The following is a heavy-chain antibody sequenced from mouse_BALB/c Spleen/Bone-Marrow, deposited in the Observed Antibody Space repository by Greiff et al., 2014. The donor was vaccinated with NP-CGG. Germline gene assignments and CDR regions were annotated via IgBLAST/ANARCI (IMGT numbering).Heavy chain of an antibody. V-gene: IGHV1-69*02. D-gene: IGHD1-3*01. CDR2: IDPSDSYT. Sequence: QVQLQQPGAEFVKPGASVKLSCKASGYTFTTYWMHWVKQRPGQGLEWIGQIDPSDSYTNYSQKFKGKATLTVDKSSSTAYMQLSSLSSEDSAVYYGARGGDNYAWFPYWGQGTLVTVSA. CDR3: ARGGDNYAWFPY. J-gene: IGHJ3*01. CDR1: GYTFTTYW.